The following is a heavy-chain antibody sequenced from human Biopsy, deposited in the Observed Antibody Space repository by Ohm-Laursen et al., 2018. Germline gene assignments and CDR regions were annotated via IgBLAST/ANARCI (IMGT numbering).Heavy chain of an antibody. V-gene: IGHV4-4*08. D-gene: IGHD3-22*01. CDR2: IYSSGRT. J-gene: IGHJ4*02. Sequence: GTLSLTCSVSGGSLNNHYWSWIRQSPGKGLEWLAYIYSSGRTNYNPSLKSRFIVSVDTSKNQLSLKVTSVTATDTAMYYCARHDRSGYWGLDYWGQGALVTVSA. CDR1: GGSLNNHY. CDR3: ARHDRSGYWGLDY.